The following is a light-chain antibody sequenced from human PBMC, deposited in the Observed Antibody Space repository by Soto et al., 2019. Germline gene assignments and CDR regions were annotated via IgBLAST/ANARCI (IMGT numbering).Light chain of an antibody. Sequence: QSALTQPASVSGSPGQSITISCTGTSSDVGGYNYVSWYQHHPVKAPKLMIYEVSNRPSGVSDRFSGSRSGNTASLTISGLQAEDESDYYCQSYDSRLSGSVFGTGTKLTVL. CDR2: EVS. CDR3: QSYDSRLSGSV. CDR1: SSDVGGYNY. J-gene: IGLJ1*01. V-gene: IGLV2-14*01.